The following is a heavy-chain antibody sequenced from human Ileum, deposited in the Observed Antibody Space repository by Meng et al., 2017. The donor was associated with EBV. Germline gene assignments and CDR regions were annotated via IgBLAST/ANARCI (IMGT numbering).Heavy chain of an antibody. CDR3: ARHVHSPSFDY. CDR1: GCTFTSYA. CDR2: MSANTGKP. J-gene: IGHJ4*02. V-gene: IGHV7-4-1*01. Sequence: QLQLLQSGPGLMKPSASLNVSCKASGCTFTSYALYWVRMGPAQGDEWVGFMSANTGKPTYAKSSTERLVSLSVNTARTEYLLMLSLVAEADAAVYCCARHVHSPSFDYWGQGTLVTVSS. D-gene: IGHD2-15*01.